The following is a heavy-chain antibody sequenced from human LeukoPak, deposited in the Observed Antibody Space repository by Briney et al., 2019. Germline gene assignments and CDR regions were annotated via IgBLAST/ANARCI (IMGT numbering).Heavy chain of an antibody. CDR3: ARNYGSNSGGFDI. V-gene: IGHV3-33*01. Sequence: PGGSLRLSCAASGLTFSAYGMHWVRQAPGKGLEWVALVWYDGSNKYYADSVKGRYTISRDNSKNTLYLQMNSLRPEDTAVFYCARNYGSNSGGFDIWGQGRTVSVSS. CDR2: VWYDGSNK. J-gene: IGHJ3*02. D-gene: IGHD4-23*01. CDR1: GLTFSAYG.